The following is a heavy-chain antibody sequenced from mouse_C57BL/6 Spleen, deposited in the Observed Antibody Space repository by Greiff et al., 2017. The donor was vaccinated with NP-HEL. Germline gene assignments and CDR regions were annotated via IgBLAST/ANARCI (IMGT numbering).Heavy chain of an antibody. D-gene: IGHD1-1*01. CDR1: GYTFTDYY. CDR2: INPNNGGT. J-gene: IGHJ3*01. Sequence: EVQLQQSGPELVKPGASVKISCKASGYTFTDYYMNWVKQSHGKSLEWIGDINPNNGGTSYIQKFKGKATLTVDKSSSTAYMELRSLTSEDSAVYYCTVPFAYWGKGTLVTVSA. CDR3: TVPFAY. V-gene: IGHV1-26*01.